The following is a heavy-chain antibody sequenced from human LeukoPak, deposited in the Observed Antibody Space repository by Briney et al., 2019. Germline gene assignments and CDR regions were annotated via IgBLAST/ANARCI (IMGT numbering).Heavy chain of an antibody. CDR1: GFTFSGFW. Sequence: GGSLRLSCAVSGFTFSGFWMSWSRQAPGKGLEWVASINSDGSEGYYADVVKGRFTISRDNAKNSLYLQMNSLRAEDTAVYYCARGKPAAGDYWGQGTLVTVSS. V-gene: IGHV3-7*01. CDR3: ARGKPAAGDY. D-gene: IGHD6-13*01. CDR2: INSDGSEG. J-gene: IGHJ4*02.